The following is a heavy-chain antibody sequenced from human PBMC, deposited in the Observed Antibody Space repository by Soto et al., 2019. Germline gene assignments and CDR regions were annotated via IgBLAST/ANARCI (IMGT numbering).Heavy chain of an antibody. V-gene: IGHV1-2*04. CDR2: INPNSGGT. CDR1: GYTFTGYY. CDR3: SRVDPGETSPFDH. D-gene: IGHD3-10*01. Sequence: ASVKVSCKASGYTFTGYYMHWVRQAPGQGLEWMGWINPNSGGTNYAQKFQGWVTMTRDTSISTAYMELSRLRSDDTAVYYCSRVDPGETSPFDHWGKGTLVTVSS. J-gene: IGHJ4*02.